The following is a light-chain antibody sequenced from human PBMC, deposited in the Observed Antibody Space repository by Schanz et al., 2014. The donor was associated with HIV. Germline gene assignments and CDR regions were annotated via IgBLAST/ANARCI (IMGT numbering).Light chain of an antibody. CDR3: GAWEDRLAAVV. J-gene: IGLJ3*02. CDR1: NSNLANNF. Sequence: QSVLTQPPSVSAAPGQKVTISCSGNNSNLANNFVSWYQQFPGTAPKLLIYDNHKRPSRIPDRFSGSKSGPSATLAITGLQTGDEAIYYCGAWEDRLAAVVFGGGTKVTVL. CDR2: DNH. V-gene: IGLV1-51*01.